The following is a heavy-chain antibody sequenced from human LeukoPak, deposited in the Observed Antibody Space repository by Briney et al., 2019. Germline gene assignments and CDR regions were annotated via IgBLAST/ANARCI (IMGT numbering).Heavy chain of an antibody. Sequence: GGSLRLSCAASGFTFSSYGMHWVRQAPGKGLEWVGRIKSKTDGGTTDYAAPVKGRFTISRDDSKNTLYLQMNSLKTEDTAVYYCTTGSVVVVAVSGPTPFLWWGQGTLVTVSS. V-gene: IGHV3-15*01. D-gene: IGHD2-15*01. J-gene: IGHJ4*02. CDR3: TTGSVVVVAVSGPTPFLW. CDR2: IKSKTDGGTT. CDR1: GFTFSSYG.